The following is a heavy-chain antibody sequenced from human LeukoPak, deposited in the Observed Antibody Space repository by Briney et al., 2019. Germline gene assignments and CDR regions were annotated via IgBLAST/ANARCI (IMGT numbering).Heavy chain of an antibody. V-gene: IGHV3-48*03. CDR2: ISSSGSTI. CDR1: GFTFSSYE. Sequence: GGSLTLSCAASGFTFSSYEINWVRQAPGKGLEWVSYISSSGSTIYYADSVKGRFTISRDNAKNSLYLQMNSLRAEDTAVYYCARGDEDIVVVPAAIFGSWFDPWGQGTLVTVSS. D-gene: IGHD2-2*01. J-gene: IGHJ5*02. CDR3: ARGDEDIVVVPAAIFGSWFDP.